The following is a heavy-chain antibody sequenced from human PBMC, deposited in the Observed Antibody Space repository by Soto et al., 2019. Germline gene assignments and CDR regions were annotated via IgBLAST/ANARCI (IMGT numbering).Heavy chain of an antibody. D-gene: IGHD5-18*01. CDR3: ARASSGYSYADYFDY. J-gene: IGHJ4*02. CDR1: GLTFSSYE. Sequence: GGSLRLSCAASGLTFSSYEMNWVRQAPGKGLEWVSYISRSGSTIYYADSVKGRVTISRDNAKNSLYLQMNSLRAEDTAVYYCARASSGYSYADYFDYWGQGPLVTVSS. V-gene: IGHV3-48*03. CDR2: ISRSGSTI.